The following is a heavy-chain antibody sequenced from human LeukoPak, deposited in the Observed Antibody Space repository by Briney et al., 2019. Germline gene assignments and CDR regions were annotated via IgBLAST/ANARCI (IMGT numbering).Heavy chain of an antibody. V-gene: IGHV1-8*01. D-gene: IGHD3-22*01. CDR1: GYTFTSYD. CDR3: ARSGDSSGYYSVLGRYYYYMDV. J-gene: IGHJ6*03. Sequence: ASVKVSCKASGYTFTSYDINWVRQATGQGLEWMGWMNPNSGNTGYAQKFQGRGTMTRNTSISTAYMELSSLRSEDTAVYYCARSGDSSGYYSVLGRYYYYMDVWGKGTPVTVSS. CDR2: MNPNSGNT.